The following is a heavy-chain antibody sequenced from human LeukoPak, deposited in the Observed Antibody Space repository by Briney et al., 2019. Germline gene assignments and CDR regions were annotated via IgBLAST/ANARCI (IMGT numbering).Heavy chain of an antibody. V-gene: IGHV1-3*01. CDR2: INAGNDNT. D-gene: IGHD2-15*01. CDR1: GYTFTSYA. Sequence: WASVKVSCKASGYTFTSYAMHWVRQAPGQRLEWMGWINAGNDNTKYSQKFQGRVTITRDTSASTAYMELSSLRSEETAVYYCARDLGYCTGGTCYPNWFDPWGQGTLVTVSS. CDR3: ARDLGYCTGGTCYPNWFDP. J-gene: IGHJ5*02.